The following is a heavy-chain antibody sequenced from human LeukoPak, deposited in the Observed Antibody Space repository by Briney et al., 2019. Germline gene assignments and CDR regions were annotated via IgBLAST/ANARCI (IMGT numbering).Heavy chain of an antibody. Sequence: ASMKVSCKVSGYTLTELSMHWVRQAPGKGLEWMGGFDPEDGETIYAQKFQGRVTMTEDTSTDTAYMELSSLRSEDTAVYYCATEILFPFTMVHWGQGTLVTVSS. D-gene: IGHD3-10*01. V-gene: IGHV1-24*01. J-gene: IGHJ4*02. CDR2: FDPEDGET. CDR3: ATEILFPFTMVH. CDR1: GYTLTELS.